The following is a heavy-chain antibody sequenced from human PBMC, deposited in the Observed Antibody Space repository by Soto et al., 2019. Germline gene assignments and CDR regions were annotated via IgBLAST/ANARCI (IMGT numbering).Heavy chain of an antibody. CDR1: GFTVSSNY. Sequence: GGSLRLSCAASGFTVSSNYMSWVRQAPGKGLEWVSVIYSGGSTYYADSVKGRFTISRDNSKNTLYLQMNSLRAEDTAVYYCARYYYDSSGYYPAFDYWGQGTLVTVSS. CDR3: ARYYYDSSGYYPAFDY. V-gene: IGHV3-66*01. CDR2: IYSGGST. D-gene: IGHD3-22*01. J-gene: IGHJ4*02.